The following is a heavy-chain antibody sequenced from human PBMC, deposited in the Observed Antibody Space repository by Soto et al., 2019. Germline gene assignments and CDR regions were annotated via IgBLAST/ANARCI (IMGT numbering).Heavy chain of an antibody. D-gene: IGHD3-3*01. Sequence: ESLKISCKGSGYSFTSYWISWVRQMPGKGLEWMGRIDPSDSYTNYSPSFQGHVTISADKSISTAYLQWSSLKASDTAMYYCATRVVNYYYYGMDVWGQGTTVTVSS. V-gene: IGHV5-10-1*01. CDR3: ATRVVNYYYYGMDV. CDR1: GYSFTSYW. J-gene: IGHJ6*02. CDR2: IDPSDSYT.